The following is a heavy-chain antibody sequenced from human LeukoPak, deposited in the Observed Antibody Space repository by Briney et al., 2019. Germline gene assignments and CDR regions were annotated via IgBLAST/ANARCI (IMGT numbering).Heavy chain of an antibody. CDR2: IDPSDSYA. Sequence: GESLKISCKGSGYSFTSYWISWVRQMPGKGLEWMGKIDPSDSYAKYSPSFQGHVTISVDKSINTAYLQWSSLKASDTAMYYCARLDRYGDFWGQGTPVTVSS. J-gene: IGHJ4*02. D-gene: IGHD3-9*01. CDR3: ARLDRYGDF. V-gene: IGHV5-10-1*01. CDR1: GYSFTSYW.